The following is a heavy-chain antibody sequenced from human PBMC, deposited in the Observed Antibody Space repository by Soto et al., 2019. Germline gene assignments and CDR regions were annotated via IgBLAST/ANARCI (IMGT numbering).Heavy chain of an antibody. CDR2: ISGSGGST. V-gene: IGHV3-23*01. D-gene: IGHD1-26*01. CDR1: GFTFSSYA. J-gene: IGHJ5*02. Sequence: EVQLLESGGGLVRPGGSLRLSCAASGFTFSSYAMSWVRQAPGKGLEWVSAISGSGGSTYYADSVKGRFTISRDNSKNTLYLQMNSLRAEDTAVYYCAPCGFMGSYYWFDPWGQGTLVTVSS. CDR3: APCGFMGSYYWFDP.